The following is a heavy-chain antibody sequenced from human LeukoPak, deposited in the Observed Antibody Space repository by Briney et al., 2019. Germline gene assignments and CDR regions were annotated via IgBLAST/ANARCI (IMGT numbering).Heavy chain of an antibody. J-gene: IGHJ6*02. CDR2: ISGSGGST. CDR3: ASEPLGYCSSTSCFD. Sequence: AGGSLRLSCAASGFTFSSYAMSWVRQARGKGLEWVSAISGSGGSTYYADSVKGRFTISRDNSKNTLYLQMNSLRAEDTAVYYCASEPLGYCSSTSCFDWGQGTTVTVSS. D-gene: IGHD2-2*01. CDR1: GFTFSSYA. V-gene: IGHV3-23*01.